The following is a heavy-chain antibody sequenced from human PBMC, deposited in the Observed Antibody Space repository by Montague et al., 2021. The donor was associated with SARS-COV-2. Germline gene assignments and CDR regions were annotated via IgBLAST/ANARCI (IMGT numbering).Heavy chain of an antibody. J-gene: IGHJ6*02. CDR1: GGWICAEDYN. CDR2: MYYSGTT. Sequence: SETLSLTCNGSGGWICAEDYNWTWMHQSPGRGLDGIGSMYYSGTTNYNPSLKSRVTISVDTSKNQFSLKLSSVTAADTAVYYCARDRTADDYDDYETAGYPYYYGMDVWGQGTTVTVSS. CDR3: ARDRTADDYDDYETAGYPYYYGMDV. D-gene: IGHD4-17*01. V-gene: IGHV4-61*08.